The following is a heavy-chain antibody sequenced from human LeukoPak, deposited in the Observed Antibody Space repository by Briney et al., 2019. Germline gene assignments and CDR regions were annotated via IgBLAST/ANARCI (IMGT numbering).Heavy chain of an antibody. CDR3: AGGVYGYNAFDY. Sequence: PGGSLRLSCAVSGFTFSDYGMSWVRQAPGKGLEWISHISTGRSVMNDADSVKGRFTISRDNGKNSVYLQMNSLRDEDTAVYYCAGGVYGYNAFDYWGQGTLVSVSS. D-gene: IGHD5/OR15-5a*01. V-gene: IGHV3-48*02. J-gene: IGHJ4*02. CDR1: GFTFSDYG. CDR2: ISTGRSVM.